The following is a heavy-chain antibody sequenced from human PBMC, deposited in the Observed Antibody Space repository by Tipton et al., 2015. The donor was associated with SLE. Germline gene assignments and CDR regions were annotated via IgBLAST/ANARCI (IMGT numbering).Heavy chain of an antibody. V-gene: IGHV3-7*03. CDR2: IKQDGSEK. CDR1: GFTFSSYW. Sequence: SLRLSCAASGFTFSSYWMSWVRQAPGRGLEWVANIKQDGSEKYYVDSVKGRFTISRDNAKNSLYLQMNSLRAEDTAVYYCARSRLTGDFDYWGQGTLVTVSS. D-gene: IGHD7-27*01. J-gene: IGHJ4*02. CDR3: ARSRLTGDFDY.